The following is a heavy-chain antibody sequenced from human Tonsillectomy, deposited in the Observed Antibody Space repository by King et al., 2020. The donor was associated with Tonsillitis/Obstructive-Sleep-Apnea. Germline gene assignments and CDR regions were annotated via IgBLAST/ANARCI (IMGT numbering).Heavy chain of an antibody. CDR3: AKGALGYCSSTSCLYYFDY. CDR1: GFTFTTYA. J-gene: IGHJ4*02. D-gene: IGHD2-2*01. V-gene: IGHV3-23*04. Sequence: VKLVESGGGLIQPGGSLRLSCAASGFTFTTYAMSWVRQAPGKGLEWVSTISDSGSTYYADSEKGRFTISRDNSKNTLYLQMNSLRAEDTAVYYCAKGALGYCSSTSCLYYFDYWGQGTLVTVSS. CDR2: ISDSGST.